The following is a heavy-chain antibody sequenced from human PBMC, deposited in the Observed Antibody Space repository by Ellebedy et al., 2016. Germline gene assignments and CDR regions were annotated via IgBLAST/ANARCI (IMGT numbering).Heavy chain of an antibody. J-gene: IGHJ4*02. CDR1: GYTFTNYA. CDR2: ISGYNDYT. Sequence: ASVKVSXXTSGYTFTNYAINWVRPAPGQGLEWMGWISGYNDYTNYAQKLQGRVTMTTDTSTSTAYLELRSLRSDDTAIYYCAREDCTTCYTGNSFDYWGQGTLVTVSS. D-gene: IGHD2-2*02. V-gene: IGHV1-18*01. CDR3: AREDCTTCYTGNSFDY.